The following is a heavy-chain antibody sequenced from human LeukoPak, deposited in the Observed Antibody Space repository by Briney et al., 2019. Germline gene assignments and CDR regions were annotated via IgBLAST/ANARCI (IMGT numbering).Heavy chain of an antibody. CDR1: GFTFSSYW. Sequence: GGSLRLSCAASGFTFSSYWMSWVRHAPGKGLEWVANIKQDGSEKYYVDSVKGRFTISRDNAKNSLYLQMNSLRAEDTAVYYCASLAESHYYDSNYDYWGQGTLVTVSS. D-gene: IGHD3-22*01. V-gene: IGHV3-7*01. CDR3: ASLAESHYYDSNYDY. J-gene: IGHJ4*02. CDR2: IKQDGSEK.